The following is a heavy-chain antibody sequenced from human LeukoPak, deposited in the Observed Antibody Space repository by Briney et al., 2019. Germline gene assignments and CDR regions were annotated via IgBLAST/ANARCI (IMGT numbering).Heavy chain of an antibody. CDR1: GFTFSSYW. CDR2: IKQDGSEK. CDR3: ARGGYYYGQYFGLTDAFDI. V-gene: IGHV3-7*03. J-gene: IGHJ3*02. D-gene: IGHD3-22*01. Sequence: GGSLRLSCAASGFTFSSYWMSWVRQAPGKGLEWVVNIKQDGSEKYYVDSVKGRFTISRDNAKNSLYLQMNSLRAEDTAVYYCARGGYYYGQYFGLTDAFDIWGQGTMVTVSS.